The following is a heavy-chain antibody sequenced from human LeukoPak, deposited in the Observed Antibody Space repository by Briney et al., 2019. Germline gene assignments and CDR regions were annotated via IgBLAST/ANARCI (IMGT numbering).Heavy chain of an antibody. Sequence: SETLSLTCTVPGGSISSYYWSWIRQPPGKGLEWIGYIYYSGSTNYNPSLKSRVTISVDTSKNQFSLKPSSVTAADTAVYYCARLYYDYVWGSYYFDYWGQGTLVTVSS. CDR3: ARLYYDYVWGSYYFDY. CDR2: IYYSGST. V-gene: IGHV4-59*08. CDR1: GGSISSYY. J-gene: IGHJ4*02. D-gene: IGHD3-16*01.